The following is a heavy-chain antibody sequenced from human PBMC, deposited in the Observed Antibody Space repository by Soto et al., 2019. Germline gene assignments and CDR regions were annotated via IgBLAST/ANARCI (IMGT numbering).Heavy chain of an antibody. CDR1: GGSFDDFY. D-gene: IGHD3-10*01. V-gene: IGHV4-34*02. J-gene: IGHJ6*02. CDR3: ARGQLVWYGDLTPYHRDMDV. Sequence: QVQLQQWGAGLLRPSETLSLTCAFYGGSFDDFYWSWVRQSPGKGLEWVGEISHDGVTNSSPSLASRVSISVDTSKKQFSLHLRSVTDADTGLYYCARGQLVWYGDLTPYHRDMDVWCQGTTVTVSS. CDR2: ISHDGVT.